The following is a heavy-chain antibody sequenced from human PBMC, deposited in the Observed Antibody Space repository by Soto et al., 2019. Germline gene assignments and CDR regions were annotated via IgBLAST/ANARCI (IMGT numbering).Heavy chain of an antibody. Sequence: GGSLRLSFAASGFNFNTYWMYWVLQAPGKGLEWVANIDTDGSRKNYVDSVKGRFIISRDNAKNSLFLQMNSLGADDTAVYYCGRVPLDGNYANGVDVWGQGTTVTVSS. V-gene: IGHV3-7*03. CDR1: GFNFNTYW. CDR3: GRVPLDGNYANGVDV. J-gene: IGHJ6*02. D-gene: IGHD4-17*01. CDR2: IDTDGSRK.